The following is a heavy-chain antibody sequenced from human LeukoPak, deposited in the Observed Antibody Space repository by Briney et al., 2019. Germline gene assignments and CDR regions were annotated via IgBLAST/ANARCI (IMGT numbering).Heavy chain of an antibody. CDR2: IYYSGST. D-gene: IGHD2-2*02. Sequence: SETLSLTCTVSGGSISSYYWSWIRQPPGKGLEWIGYIYYSGSTNYNPSLKSRVTISVDTSKNQFSLKLSSVTAADTAVYYCARAEGYCSSTSCYIYFDYWGQGTLVTVSS. J-gene: IGHJ4*02. CDR3: ARAEGYCSSTSCYIYFDY. V-gene: IGHV4-59*08. CDR1: GGSISSYY.